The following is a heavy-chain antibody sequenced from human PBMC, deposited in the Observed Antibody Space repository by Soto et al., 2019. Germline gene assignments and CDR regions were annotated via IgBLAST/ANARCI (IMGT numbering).Heavy chain of an antibody. D-gene: IGHD3-22*01. V-gene: IGHV1-46*01. Sequence: ASVKVSCKTSGYSFTSYFIHWARQAPGQGLEWMGIINPSGGSTNYAQKLQGRVSMTRDRSTSTVHMELSSLRSDDTAMYYCAREYGNYDSSGYYAYWGRGTLVTVSS. CDR3: AREYGNYDSSGYYAY. CDR1: GYSFTSYF. CDR2: INPSGGST. J-gene: IGHJ4*02.